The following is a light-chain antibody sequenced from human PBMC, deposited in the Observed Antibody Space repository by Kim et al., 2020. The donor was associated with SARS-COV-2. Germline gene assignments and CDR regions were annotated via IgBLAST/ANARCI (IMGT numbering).Light chain of an antibody. Sequence: EIVMTQSPATLSVSPGERATLSCRASQSVRHNFAWYQQKPGQAPRLLIYDTSSTATGIPARFSGSGSETDFTLTISSLQSEDFAVYYCQQYDNWSGTFGGGTKVDIK. CDR1: QSVRHN. V-gene: IGKV3-15*01. CDR2: DTS. CDR3: QQYDNWSGT. J-gene: IGKJ4*01.